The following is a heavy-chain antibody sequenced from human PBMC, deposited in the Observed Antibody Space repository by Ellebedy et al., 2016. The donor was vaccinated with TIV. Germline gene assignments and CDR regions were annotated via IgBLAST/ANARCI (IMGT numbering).Heavy chain of an antibody. J-gene: IGHJ6*02. CDR3: ARDNYYGSGSYYQSPYYYGMDV. V-gene: IGHV1-46*01. Sequence: ASVKVSCXASGYTFTSYYIHWVRQAPGQGLEWTGIINPSGGSTSYAQKFQGRVTITADESTSTAYMELSSLRSEDTAVYYCARDNYYGSGSYYQSPYYYGMDVWGQGTTVTVSS. D-gene: IGHD3-10*01. CDR1: GYTFTSYY. CDR2: INPSGGST.